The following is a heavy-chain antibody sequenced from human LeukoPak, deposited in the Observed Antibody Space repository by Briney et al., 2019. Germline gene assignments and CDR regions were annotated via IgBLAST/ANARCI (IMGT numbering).Heavy chain of an antibody. V-gene: IGHV3-23*01. CDR2: ISGSGGST. Sequence: GGSLRLSCAASGFTFSSYAMSWVRQAPGKGLEWVSAISGSGGSTYYADSVKGRFTISRDNSKNTLYLQMNSLRAEDTAVYYCARVSGYEYYYYGMDVWGQGTTVTVSS. CDR1: GFTFSSYA. CDR3: ARVSGYEYYYYGMDV. D-gene: IGHD5-12*01. J-gene: IGHJ6*02.